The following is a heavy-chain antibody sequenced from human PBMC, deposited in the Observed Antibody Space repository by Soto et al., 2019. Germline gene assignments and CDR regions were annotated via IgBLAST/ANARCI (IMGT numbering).Heavy chain of an antibody. V-gene: IGHV4-61*08. CDR1: GDSISSGDYY. D-gene: IGHD3-22*01. CDR2: IYYSGST. CDR3: ARVGWEDDSSGSFDY. J-gene: IGHJ4*02. Sequence: SETLSLTCTVSGDSISSGDYYWSWIRQPPGKGLEWIGYIYYSGSTNYNPSLKSRVTISVDTSKNQFSLKLSSVTAADTAVYYCARVGWEDDSSGSFDYWGQGTLVTVSS.